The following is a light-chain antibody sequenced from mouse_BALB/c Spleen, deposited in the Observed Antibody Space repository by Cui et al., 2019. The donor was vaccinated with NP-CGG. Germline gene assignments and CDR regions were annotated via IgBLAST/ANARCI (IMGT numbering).Light chain of an antibody. CDR3: ALWYSNHWV. Sequence: HAVVTQASALTTSPGGTVTLTCRSSTGAVTTSNYANWVQEKPDHLFTGLIGGTNNRVPGVPSRFSGSLIGDKAALTITGAQTEDEAIYFCALWYSNHWVFGGGTKLTVL. J-gene: IGLJ1*01. V-gene: IGLV1*01. CDR2: GTN. CDR1: TGAVTTSNY.